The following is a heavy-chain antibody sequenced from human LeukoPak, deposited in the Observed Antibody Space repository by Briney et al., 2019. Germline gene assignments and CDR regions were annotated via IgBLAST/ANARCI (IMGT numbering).Heavy chain of an antibody. CDR1: GGSISSHY. CDR2: IYYSGST. J-gene: IGHJ5*02. CDR3: ARAVGSSWRGSWFDP. V-gene: IGHV4-59*11. Sequence: SETLSLTCTVSGGSISSHYWSWIRQPPGKGLEWIGYIYYSGSTNYNPSLKSRVTISVATSKTQFSLKLRSVTAADTAVYYCARAVGSSWRGSWFDPWGQGTLVTVSS. D-gene: IGHD6-13*01.